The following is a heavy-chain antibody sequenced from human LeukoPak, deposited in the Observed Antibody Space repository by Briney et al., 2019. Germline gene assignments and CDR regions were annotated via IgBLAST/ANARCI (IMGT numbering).Heavy chain of an antibody. D-gene: IGHD6-6*01. Sequence: PGGSLRLSCAASGFTFDDYAMPWVRQAPGKGLEWVSGISWNSGSIGYADSVKGRFTISRDNAKNSLYLQMNSLRAEDMALYYCAKDISSSIAARPGYDVAFDIWGQGTMVTVSS. J-gene: IGHJ3*02. CDR1: GFTFDDYA. CDR2: ISWNSGSI. V-gene: IGHV3-9*03. CDR3: AKDISSSIAARPGYDVAFDI.